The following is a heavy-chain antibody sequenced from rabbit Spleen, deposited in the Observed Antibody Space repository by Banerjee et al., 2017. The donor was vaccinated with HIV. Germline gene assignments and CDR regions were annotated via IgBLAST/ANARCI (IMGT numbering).Heavy chain of an antibody. CDR3: ARSDTGTNWGIGL. CDR2: IYGGSSGST. D-gene: IGHD7-1*01. J-gene: IGHJ4*01. Sequence: EQLEESGGGLVKPEGSLTLTCKASRVSFSDKDVMCWVRQAPGKGLEWIACIYGGSSGSTYYASWAKGRFTISKTSSTTVTLQMTSLTAADTATYFCARSDTGTNWGIGLWGPGTLVTVS. CDR1: RVSFSDKDV. V-gene: IGHV1S45*01.